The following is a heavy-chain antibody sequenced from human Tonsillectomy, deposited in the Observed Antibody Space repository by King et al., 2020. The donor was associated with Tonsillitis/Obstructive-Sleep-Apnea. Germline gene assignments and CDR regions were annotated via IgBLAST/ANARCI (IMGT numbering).Heavy chain of an antibody. CDR2: INHSGST. CDR3: ARDPMIAQFVHADAFDI. CDR1: GGTFSGYY. Sequence: VQLQQWGAGLLKPSETLSLTCAVYGGTFSGYYWSWVRQPPGKGLEWVWEINHSGSTNYYASLKRRVTISLDTSKNQFSLKLSTVTAADTAVYYCARDPMIAQFVHADAFDIWGQGTMVTVSS. D-gene: IGHD3-22*01. J-gene: IGHJ3*02. V-gene: IGHV4-34*02.